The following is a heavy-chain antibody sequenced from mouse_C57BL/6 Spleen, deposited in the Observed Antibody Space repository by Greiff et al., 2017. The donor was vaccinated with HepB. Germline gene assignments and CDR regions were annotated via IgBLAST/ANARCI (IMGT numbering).Heavy chain of an antibody. Sequence: VQLQQSGAELVQPGASVKVSCKASGSTFTSYWLHWVKQRPGQGLEWIGRIHPSASGTNYNQKFKGKATLTVDKSSSTAYMQLSSLTSEDSAVYYCAIMWLPWFAYWGQGTLVTVSA. V-gene: IGHV1-74*01. J-gene: IGHJ3*01. CDR3: AIMWLPWFAY. CDR1: GSTFTSYW. CDR2: IHPSASGT. D-gene: IGHD2-2*01.